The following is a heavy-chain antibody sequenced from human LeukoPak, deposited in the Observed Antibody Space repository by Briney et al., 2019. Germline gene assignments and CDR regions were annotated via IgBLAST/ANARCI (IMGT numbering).Heavy chain of an antibody. CDR1: GFTFSSYS. CDR2: ISSSSSTI. Sequence: GGSLRLSCAASGFTFSSYSMNWVRQAPGKGLEWVSYISSSSSTIYYADSVKGRFTISRDNAKNSLYLQMNSLRDEDTAVYYCARDDDYDWGSYTYYFDYWGQGTLVTVSS. CDR3: ARDDDYDWGSYTYYFDY. V-gene: IGHV3-48*02. D-gene: IGHD3-16*01. J-gene: IGHJ4*02.